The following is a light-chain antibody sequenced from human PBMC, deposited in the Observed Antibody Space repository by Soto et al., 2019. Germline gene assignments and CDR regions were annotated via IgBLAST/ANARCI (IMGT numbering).Light chain of an antibody. Sequence: QSALTQRASVSGSPGQSVTISCTGTNSDVGSYNLVSWYQQHPGKAPKLILYEVSKRPSGISSRFSGSRSGNTASLTISGLQAEDEADYHCCSYAGSSTYLVFGGGTKLTVL. CDR3: CSYAGSSTYLV. V-gene: IGLV2-23*02. CDR2: EVS. J-gene: IGLJ3*02. CDR1: NSDVGSYNL.